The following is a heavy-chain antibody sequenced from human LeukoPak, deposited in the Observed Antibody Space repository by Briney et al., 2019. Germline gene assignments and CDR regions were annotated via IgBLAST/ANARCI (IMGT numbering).Heavy chain of an antibody. V-gene: IGHV1-8*03. CDR1: GYTFTSYA. CDR3: ARQFYTAIVLFWFDP. CDR2: MNPNSGNT. D-gene: IGHD5-18*01. J-gene: IGHJ5*02. Sequence: GASVKVSCKASGYTFTSYAMNWVRQATGQGLEWMGWMNPNSGNTGYAQKFQGRVTITRNTSISTAYMELSSLRSEDTAVYYCARQFYTAIVLFWFDPWGLGTLVTVSS.